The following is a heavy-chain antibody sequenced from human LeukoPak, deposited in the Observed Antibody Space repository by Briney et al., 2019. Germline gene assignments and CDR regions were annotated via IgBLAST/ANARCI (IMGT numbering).Heavy chain of an antibody. Sequence: ASVKVSCKASGYTFTGYYMHWVRQAPGQGLEWMGWINPNSGGTNYAQKFQGRVTMTRDTSISTAYMELSRLRSDDTAVYYCARSHIAVAGIGYWGQGTLVTVSS. CDR2: INPNSGGT. V-gene: IGHV1-2*02. CDR3: ARSHIAVAGIGY. J-gene: IGHJ4*02. D-gene: IGHD6-19*01. CDR1: GYTFTGYY.